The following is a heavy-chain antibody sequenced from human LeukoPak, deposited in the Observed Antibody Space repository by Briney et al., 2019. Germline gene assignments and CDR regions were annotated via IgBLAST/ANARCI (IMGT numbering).Heavy chain of an antibody. J-gene: IGHJ5*02. CDR1: GYTFTSYG. V-gene: IGHV1-18*01. D-gene: IGHD2-21*02. Sequence: ASVKVSCKASGYTFTSYGISWVRQAPGQGLEWMGWISPYSGNTNYAQKLQGRVTMTTDTSTSTAYMELRSLRSDDTAVYYCARDGTAYCGGDCYSVRLDPWGQGTLVTVSS. CDR3: ARDGTAYCGGDCYSVRLDP. CDR2: ISPYSGNT.